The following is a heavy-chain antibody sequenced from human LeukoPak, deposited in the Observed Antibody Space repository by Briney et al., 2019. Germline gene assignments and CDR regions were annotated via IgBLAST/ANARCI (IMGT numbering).Heavy chain of an antibody. CDR3: ARVGVYYDSSGYYYVPGNWFDP. CDR1: GDSITDYY. D-gene: IGHD3-22*01. Sequence: PSETLSLTCTVSGDSITDYYWGWIRQPPGKGLEWIGSIYHSGSTYYNPSLKSRVTISVDTSKNQFSLKLSSVTAADTAVYYCARVGVYYDSSGYYYVPGNWFDPWGQGTLVTVSS. CDR2: IYHSGST. J-gene: IGHJ5*02. V-gene: IGHV4-38-2*02.